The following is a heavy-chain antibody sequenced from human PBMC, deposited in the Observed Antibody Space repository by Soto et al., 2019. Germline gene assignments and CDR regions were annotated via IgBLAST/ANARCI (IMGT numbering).Heavy chain of an antibody. J-gene: IGHJ6*02. CDR3: ARVDYGEHYYYYYGMDV. CDR2: IYYGGST. CDR1: GGSVSSGSYY. V-gene: IGHV4-61*01. Sequence: SETLSLTCTVSGGSVSSGSYYWSWIRQPPGKGLEWIGYIYYGGSTNYNPSLKGRVTISVDTSKNQFSLKLSSVTAADTAVYYCARVDYGEHYYYYYGMDVWGQGTTVTVSS. D-gene: IGHD4-17*01.